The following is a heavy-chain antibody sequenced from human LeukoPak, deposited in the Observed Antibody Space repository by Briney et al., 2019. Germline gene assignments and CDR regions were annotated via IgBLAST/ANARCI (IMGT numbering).Heavy chain of an antibody. CDR1: GFTFSNYG. V-gene: IGHV3-30*02. D-gene: IGHD3-9*01. CDR3: AKERNWLQAY. J-gene: IGHJ4*02. Sequence: GGSLRLSCAASGFTFSNYGMHWVRQAPGKGLEWVAFIRYDGSNKYYADSVKGRFTITRDNSRNTLYLQMNSLRTEDTAVYYCAKERNWLQAYWGQGTLVTVSS. CDR2: IRYDGSNK.